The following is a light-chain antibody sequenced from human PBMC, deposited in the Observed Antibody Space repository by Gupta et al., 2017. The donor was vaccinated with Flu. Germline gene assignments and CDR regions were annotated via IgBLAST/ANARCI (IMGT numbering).Light chain of an antibody. V-gene: IGKV1-39*01. CDR1: HRFSSY. Sequence: DIQLTQSPSSLSASVGDRVTITCRASHRFSSYLNWYQHKPGKAPKLLISVASKPESGAPSRFSGSGSGTEFTLTINNLQLEDVATYYCQQSYSIPRTFGQGTKLEIK. CDR3: QQSYSIPRT. CDR2: VAS. J-gene: IGKJ1*01.